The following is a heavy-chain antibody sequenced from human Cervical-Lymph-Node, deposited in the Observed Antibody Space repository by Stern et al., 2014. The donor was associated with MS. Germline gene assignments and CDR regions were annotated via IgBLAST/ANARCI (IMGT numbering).Heavy chain of an antibody. Sequence: VQLVESGAEVKKPGASVKVSCKASGYTFTSYGISWVRQAPGQVLEWMGWISAYNGNTNFAQKLPGRVTMPTATSASTAYMELRGLRSDDTAVYYCARGLLGSENAFDIWGQGTMVTVSS. V-gene: IGHV1-18*01. J-gene: IGHJ3*02. CDR2: ISAYNGNT. CDR3: ARGLLGSENAFDI. CDR1: GYTFTSYG. D-gene: IGHD2-15*01.